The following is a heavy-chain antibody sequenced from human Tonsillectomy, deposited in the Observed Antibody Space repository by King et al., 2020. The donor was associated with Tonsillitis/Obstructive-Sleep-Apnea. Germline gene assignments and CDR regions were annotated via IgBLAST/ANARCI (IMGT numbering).Heavy chain of an antibody. Sequence: QLVQSGGGVVQPGRSLRLSCAASGFTFSSYAMHWVRQAPGKGLEWVALMSYDGSDKYYADSVKGRFTISRDNSKKTLYLQMTSLRAEDTAVYYCARGRGADGSSSQSPFEIWGQGTMVTVSS. CDR2: MSYDGSDK. V-gene: IGHV3-30*04. CDR1: GFTFSSYA. J-gene: IGHJ3*02. D-gene: IGHD6-6*01. CDR3: ARGRGADGSSSQSPFEI.